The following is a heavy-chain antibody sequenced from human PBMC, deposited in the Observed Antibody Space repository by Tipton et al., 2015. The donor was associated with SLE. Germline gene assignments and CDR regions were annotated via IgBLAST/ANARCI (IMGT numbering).Heavy chain of an antibody. CDR2: IYYSGST. D-gene: IGHD3-3*01. V-gene: IGHV4-39*07. J-gene: IGHJ3*02. CDR1: GGSISSGSYY. CDR3: AREEENDFWSGGDAFDI. Sequence: TLSLTCTVSGGSISSGSYYWSWIRQPPGKGLEWIGSIYYSGSTYYNPSLKSRVTISVDTSKNQFSLKLSSVTAADTAVFYCAREEENDFWSGGDAFDIWGQGTMVTVSS.